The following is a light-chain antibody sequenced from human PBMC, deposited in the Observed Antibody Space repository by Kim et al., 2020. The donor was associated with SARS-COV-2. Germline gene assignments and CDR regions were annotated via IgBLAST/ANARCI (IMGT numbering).Light chain of an antibody. Sequence: SYELTQPPSVSVSPGQAASITCSGNNLGDKFVCWYQQKAGQSPVLVIYQDKKRPSGIPERFSASNSGNTATLTISGTQAMDEAVSHCQAWDTMTVVFGGG. CDR3: QAWDTMTVV. CDR2: QDK. CDR1: NLGDKF. V-gene: IGLV3-1*01. J-gene: IGLJ2*01.